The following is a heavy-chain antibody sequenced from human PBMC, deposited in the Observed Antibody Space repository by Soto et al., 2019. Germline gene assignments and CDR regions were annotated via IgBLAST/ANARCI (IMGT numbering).Heavy chain of an antibody. CDR1: GGSVSSGSYY. Sequence: SETLSLTCTVSGGSVSSGSYYWSWIRQPPGKGLEWIGYIYYSGSTNYNPSLKSRVTISVDTSKNQFSLKLSSVTAADTAVYYCARAGGYSYGNFFDYWGQGTLVTVSS. CDR3: ARAGGYSYGNFFDY. CDR2: IYYSGST. J-gene: IGHJ4*02. V-gene: IGHV4-61*01. D-gene: IGHD5-18*01.